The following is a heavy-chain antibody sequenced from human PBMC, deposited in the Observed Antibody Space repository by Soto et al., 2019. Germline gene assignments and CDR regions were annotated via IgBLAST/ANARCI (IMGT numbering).Heavy chain of an antibody. CDR2: IDPSDSYT. V-gene: IGHV5-10-1*01. CDR1: GYSFTSYW. D-gene: IGHD3-10*01. CDR3: ARLTMVRGVRNYYYYGMDG. J-gene: IGHJ6*02. Sequence: PGESLKISCKGSGYSFTSYWISWVRQMPGKGLEWMGKIDPSDSYTNYSPSFQGHVTISADKSISTAYLQWSSLKASDTAMYYCARLTMVRGVRNYYYYGMDGWGQGTTVTVSS.